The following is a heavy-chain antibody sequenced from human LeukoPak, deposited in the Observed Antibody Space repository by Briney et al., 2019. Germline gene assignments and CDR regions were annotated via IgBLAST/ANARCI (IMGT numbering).Heavy chain of an antibody. Sequence: PGRSLRLSCAASGFTFSSYWMHWVRQAPGKGLVWVSRIKSDGTSTSYADSVKGRFIISRDNAKTTLFLQMNSLRAEDTAVYYCAGNSPGFDCWGQGTLVTVSS. CDR2: IKSDGTST. CDR1: GFTFSSYW. J-gene: IGHJ4*02. V-gene: IGHV3-74*01. D-gene: IGHD1-14*01. CDR3: AGNSPGFDC.